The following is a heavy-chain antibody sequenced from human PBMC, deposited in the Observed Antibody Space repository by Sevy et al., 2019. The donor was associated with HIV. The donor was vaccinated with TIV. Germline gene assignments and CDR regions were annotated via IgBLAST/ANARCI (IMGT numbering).Heavy chain of an antibody. J-gene: IGHJ6*02. D-gene: IGHD2-21*02. CDR2: ISGSGGST. CDR1: GFTFSSYA. Sequence: GGSLRLSCAASGFTFSSYAMSWVRQAPGKGLEWVSAISGSGGSTYYADSVKGRFTISRDNSKNTLYLQMNSLRAEDTAVYYCAKDPLVVTANDYYYYGMDVWGQGTTVTVSS. V-gene: IGHV3-23*01. CDR3: AKDPLVVTANDYYYYGMDV.